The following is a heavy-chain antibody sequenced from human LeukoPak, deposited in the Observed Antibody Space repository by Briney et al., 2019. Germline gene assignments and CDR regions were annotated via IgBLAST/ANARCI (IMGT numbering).Heavy chain of an antibody. Sequence: GASVKVSCKAPGYTFTGYYMHWVRQAPGQGLEWMGWINPNSGGTNYAQKFQGRVTMTRDTSISTAYMELSRLRSDDTAVYYCARSSGWYHNWFDPWGQGTLVTVSS. CDR2: INPNSGGT. V-gene: IGHV1-2*02. J-gene: IGHJ5*02. CDR1: GYTFTGYY. D-gene: IGHD6-19*01. CDR3: ARSSGWYHNWFDP.